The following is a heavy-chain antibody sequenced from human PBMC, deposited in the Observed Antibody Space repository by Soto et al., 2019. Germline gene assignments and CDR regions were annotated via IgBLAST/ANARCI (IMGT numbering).Heavy chain of an antibody. J-gene: IGHJ3*02. CDR2: IYYSGST. Sequence: LSLTCAFYGGSFGGFYWTWIRQPPGKGLEWIGYIYYSGSTNYNPSLKSRVTISVDTSKNQFSLKLSSVTAADTAVYYCARLELRYFDWLLDNAFDIWGQGTMVTVS. CDR1: GGSFGGFY. D-gene: IGHD3-9*01. CDR3: ARLELRYFDWLLDNAFDI. V-gene: IGHV4-59*08.